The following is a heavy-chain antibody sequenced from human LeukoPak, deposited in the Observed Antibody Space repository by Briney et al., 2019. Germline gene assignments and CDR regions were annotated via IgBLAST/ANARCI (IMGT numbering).Heavy chain of an antibody. CDR3: ARWRFQLLDY. CDR1: GFTFSIYA. V-gene: IGHV3-23*01. Sequence: GGSLRLSCAASGFTFSIYAMSWVRQAPGKGLEWVSAISGTGGSTYYADSVKGRFTISRDNSKNTLYLQMNSLRAEDTAVYYCARWRFQLLDYWGQGTLVTVSS. D-gene: IGHD2-2*01. CDR2: ISGTGGST. J-gene: IGHJ4*02.